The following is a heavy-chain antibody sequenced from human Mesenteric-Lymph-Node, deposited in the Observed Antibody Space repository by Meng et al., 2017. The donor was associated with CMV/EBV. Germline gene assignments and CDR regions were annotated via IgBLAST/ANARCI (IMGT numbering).Heavy chain of an antibody. Sequence: SGGTFDTNAVNWVRQAPGQGLEWMGGLIPMFGTANYAQKFQGRVTITADESTSTAYMELSSLRSEDTAVYYCARDLSYYGSGSPSDYWGQGTLVTVSS. D-gene: IGHD3-10*01. V-gene: IGHV1-69*01. CDR3: ARDLSYYGSGSPSDY. CDR1: GGTFDTNA. CDR2: LIPMFGTA. J-gene: IGHJ4*02.